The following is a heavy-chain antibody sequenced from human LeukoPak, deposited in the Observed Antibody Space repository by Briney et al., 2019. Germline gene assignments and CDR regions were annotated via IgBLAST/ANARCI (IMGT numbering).Heavy chain of an antibody. V-gene: IGHV1-2*02. J-gene: IGHJ6*03. CDR3: AREGSIAARPGLDYYYYMDV. CDR1: GYTFTGYY. Sequence: ASVKVSCKASGYTFTGYYMHWVRQAPGQGLEWMGWINPNSGGTNYAQKFQGRVTMTRDTSISTAYMELSRLRSDDTAVYYCAREGSIAARPGLDYYYYMDVWGKGTTVTVSS. CDR2: INPNSGGT. D-gene: IGHD6-6*01.